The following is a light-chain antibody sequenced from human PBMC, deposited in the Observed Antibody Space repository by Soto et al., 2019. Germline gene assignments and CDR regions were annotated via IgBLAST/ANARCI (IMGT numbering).Light chain of an antibody. V-gene: IGLV2-14*01. J-gene: IGLJ1*01. CDR3: SSSTSSAYV. CDR2: DVS. Sequence: QSVLTQPASVSGSPGQSITISCTGTSCDVGGYNYVSWYQQHPGKAPKLMIYDVSNRPSGVSNRFSGSKSGNTASLTISGLQAEDEADYYCSSSTSSAYVFGTGTKVTVL. CDR1: SCDVGGYNY.